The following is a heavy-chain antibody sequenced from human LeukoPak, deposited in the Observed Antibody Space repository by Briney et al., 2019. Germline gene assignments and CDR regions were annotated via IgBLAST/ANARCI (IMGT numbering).Heavy chain of an antibody. Sequence: GGSLRLSCAASGFTFSSYWMHWVRQAPGKGLVWVSRIKGDGSSTLYADSVKGRFTTSRDNTKNTLYLQMNSLRVEDTAVYYCARDATTVVPFDYWGQGTLVTVSS. CDR3: ARDATTVVPFDY. CDR1: GFTFSSYW. J-gene: IGHJ4*02. V-gene: IGHV3-74*01. CDR2: IKGDGSST. D-gene: IGHD4-23*01.